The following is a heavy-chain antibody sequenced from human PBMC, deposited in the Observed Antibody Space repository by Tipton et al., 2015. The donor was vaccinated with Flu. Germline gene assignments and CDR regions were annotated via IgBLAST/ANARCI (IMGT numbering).Heavy chain of an antibody. D-gene: IGHD3-3*01. CDR2: INPSGGST. CDR1: GYTFTSYY. J-gene: IGHJ4*02. CDR3: ARDGVTIFGVVHNPDY. V-gene: IGHV1-46*01. Sequence: QLVQSGAEVKKPGASVKVSCKASGYTFTSYYMHWVRQAPGQGLEWLGIINPSGGSTSYAQKFQGRVTMTRDTSTSTVYMELSSLRSEDTAVYYCARDGVTIFGVVHNPDYWGQGTLVTVSS.